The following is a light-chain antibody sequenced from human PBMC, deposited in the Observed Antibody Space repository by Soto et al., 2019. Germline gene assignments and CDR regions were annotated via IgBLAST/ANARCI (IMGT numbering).Light chain of an antibody. Sequence: DIQLTQSPSFLSASVGDRVTITCRASQGISSYLAWYQQKPGQAPKLLIYAASTLQSGVPSRFSGSGSGTDFTLTISSLQPEDFATYYCQHLNSYPPFTFGPGTKVDIK. CDR1: QGISSY. CDR2: AAS. J-gene: IGKJ3*01. CDR3: QHLNSYPPFT. V-gene: IGKV1-9*01.